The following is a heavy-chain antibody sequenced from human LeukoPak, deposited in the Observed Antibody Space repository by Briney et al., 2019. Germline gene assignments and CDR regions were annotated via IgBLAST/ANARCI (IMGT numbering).Heavy chain of an antibody. CDR2: IYHSGST. CDR3: ARVPVAVQNYYGSGSYYNAGWFDP. J-gene: IGHJ5*02. V-gene: IGHV4-38-2*02. D-gene: IGHD3-10*01. Sequence: SETLSLTCTVSGYSISSGYYWGWIRQPPGKGLEWIGSIYHSGSTYYIPSLKSRVTISVDTSKNQFSLKLSSVTAADTAVYYCARVPVAVQNYYGSGSYYNAGWFDPWGQGTLVTVSS. CDR1: GYSISSGYY.